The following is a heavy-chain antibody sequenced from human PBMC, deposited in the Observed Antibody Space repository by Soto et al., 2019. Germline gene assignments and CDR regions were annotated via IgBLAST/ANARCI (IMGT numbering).Heavy chain of an antibody. CDR2: INVYNGNT. V-gene: IGHV1-18*01. CDR1: GYTFTNYG. J-gene: IGHJ5*02. CDR3: ARGVGSGSYYNQYNWFDP. Sequence: QVQLVQSGGEVKKPGASVKVSCKASGYTFTNYGISWVRQAPGQGLEWMGWINVYNGNTKYAQKVQGRVTMTTDTHTATAXRELRSLRSDDTAVYYCARGVGSGSYYNQYNWFDPWGQGTLVTVSS. D-gene: IGHD3-10*01.